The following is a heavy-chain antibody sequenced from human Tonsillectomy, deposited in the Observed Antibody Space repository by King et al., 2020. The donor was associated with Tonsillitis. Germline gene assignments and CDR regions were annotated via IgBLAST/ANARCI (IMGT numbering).Heavy chain of an antibody. Sequence: VQLQESGPGLVKPSETLSLTCTVSGGSISDYYWSWTRQPAGKGLEWIGRIYSSGTTNYNPSRRSRFTMSLDTSKNQFSLKLSSVTAADTAVYYCARSGYCSGGRCYSGTDYWGQGTLVTVSS. CDR1: GGSISDYY. J-gene: IGHJ4*02. CDR2: IYSSGTT. CDR3: ARSGYCSGGRCYSGTDY. V-gene: IGHV4-4*07. D-gene: IGHD2-15*01.